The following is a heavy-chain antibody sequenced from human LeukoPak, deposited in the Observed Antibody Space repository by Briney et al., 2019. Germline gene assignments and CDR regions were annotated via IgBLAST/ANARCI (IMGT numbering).Heavy chain of an antibody. CDR3: ARQRSGSYFPDLYDY. D-gene: IGHD1-26*01. Sequence: GESLKISCKGSGYSFTKYWIGWVRQMPGKGLEWMGIIYPGDSDTRYSPSFQGQVTISADKSISTAYLQWSSLKASDTAMYYCARQRSGSYFPDLYDYWGQGTLVTVSS. V-gene: IGHV5-51*01. CDR2: IYPGDSDT. CDR1: GYSFTKYW. J-gene: IGHJ4*02.